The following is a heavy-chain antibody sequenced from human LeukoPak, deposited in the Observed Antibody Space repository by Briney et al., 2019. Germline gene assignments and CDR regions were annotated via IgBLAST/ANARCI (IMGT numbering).Heavy chain of an antibody. V-gene: IGHV3-30*18. D-gene: IGHD3-9*01. J-gene: IGHJ4*02. CDR2: ISYDGSNK. CDR1: GFTFSSYG. Sequence: GGSLRLSCAASGFTFSSYGMHWVRQAPGKGLEWVAVISYDGSNKFYADSVKGRFTISRDNSKNTLYLQMNSLRAEDTAVYYCAKGLRYSDNWGQGTLVTVSS. CDR3: AKGLRYSDN.